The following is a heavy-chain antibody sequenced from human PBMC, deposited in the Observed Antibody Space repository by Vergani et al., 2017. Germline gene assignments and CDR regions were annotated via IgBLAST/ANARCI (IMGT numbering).Heavy chain of an antibody. CDR2: IIARYPST. CDR1: GITFSACP. Sequence: EVQLLESGGGLVQPGGSLRLSCAASGITFSACPMTWVRQAPGKGLEWVSAIIARYPSTYYADSVKGRFTISRDNSKSMLYLQMNSLRAEDTAVYYCARLSYDTSSYLQGGYDCWGQGTLVSVSS. V-gene: IGHV3-23*01. D-gene: IGHD3-22*01. J-gene: IGHJ4*02. CDR3: ARLSYDTSSYLQGGYDC.